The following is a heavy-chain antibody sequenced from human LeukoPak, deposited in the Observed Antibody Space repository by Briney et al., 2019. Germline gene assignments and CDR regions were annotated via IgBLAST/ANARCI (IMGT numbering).Heavy chain of an antibody. J-gene: IGHJ4*02. Sequence: GGSLRLSCAASGFTFSSYWMHWVRQAPGKGLVWVSRINSDGSSTSYADSVKGRFTISRDNAKNTLYLQMNSLRAEDTAVYYCARAAFGDGYNFWGQGTLVTVSS. CDR1: GFTFSSYW. D-gene: IGHD5-24*01. CDR2: INSDGSST. V-gene: IGHV3-74*01. CDR3: ARAAFGDGYNF.